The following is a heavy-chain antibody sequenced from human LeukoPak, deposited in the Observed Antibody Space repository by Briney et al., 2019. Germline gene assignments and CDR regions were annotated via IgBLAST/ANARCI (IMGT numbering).Heavy chain of an antibody. V-gene: IGHV4-39*07. CDR2: ISYSGAT. CDR3: ARDGFSSHYYMDV. Sequence: SETLSLTCTLSGGTVTSSTYFWGWIRQPPGKGLGWIVIISYSGATYYNPSLKSRCSMSVHTSKNQFSMKLSSVTAADTAVYYCARDGFSSHYYMDVWGEGTTVTVSS. D-gene: IGHD3-3*01. J-gene: IGHJ6*03. CDR1: GGTVTSSTYF.